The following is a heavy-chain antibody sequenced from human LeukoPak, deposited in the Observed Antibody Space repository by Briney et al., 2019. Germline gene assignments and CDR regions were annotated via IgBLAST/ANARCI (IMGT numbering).Heavy chain of an antibody. Sequence: PSETLSLTCTVSGGSTSSGDFYWSWIRQPPGKGLEWIGYIHYSGSSYYNPSLKSRVNISVETSKNQFSLKLSSVTAADTAVYYCARVWASLCDYWGRGTLVNVSS. D-gene: IGHD3-16*01. CDR3: ARVWASLCDY. CDR2: IHYSGSS. J-gene: IGHJ4*02. CDR1: GGSTSSGDFY. V-gene: IGHV4-30-4*01.